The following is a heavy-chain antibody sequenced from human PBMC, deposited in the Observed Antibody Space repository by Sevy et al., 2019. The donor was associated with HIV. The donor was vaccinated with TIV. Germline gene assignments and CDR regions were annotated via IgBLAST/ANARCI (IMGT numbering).Heavy chain of an antibody. CDR1: GYTFTGYY. CDR3: ARVRQDSRRGAFDI. J-gene: IGHJ3*02. CDR2: INPNSGGT. V-gene: IGHV1-2*04. D-gene: IGHD3-22*01. Sequence: ASVKVSCKASGYTFTGYYMHWVRQAPGQGLEWMGWINPNSGGTNYAQKFQGWVTMTRDTSISTAYMELSRLRSDGTAVYYCARVRQDSRRGAFDIWGQGTMVTVSS.